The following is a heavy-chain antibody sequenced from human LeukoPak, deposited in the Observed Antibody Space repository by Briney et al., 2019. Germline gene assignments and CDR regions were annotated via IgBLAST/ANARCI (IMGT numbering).Heavy chain of an antibody. CDR3: ARGIAAAGYDN. J-gene: IGHJ4*02. CDR1: GGSISSNSYY. CDR2: IYTSGST. V-gene: IGHV4-61*02. D-gene: IGHD6-13*01. Sequence: KPSETLSLTCTVSGGSISSNSYYWSWIRQPAGKGLEWIGRIYTSGSTNYNPSLKSRVTISVDTSMNQFSLKLSSVTAADTAVYYCARGIAAAGYDNWGQGTLVTVSS.